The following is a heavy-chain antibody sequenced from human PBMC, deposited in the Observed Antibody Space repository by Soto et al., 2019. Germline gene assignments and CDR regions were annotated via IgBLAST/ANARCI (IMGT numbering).Heavy chain of an antibody. J-gene: IGHJ4*02. D-gene: IGHD3-10*01. CDR2: IYGGGNT. Sequence: EVQLVESGGGLMQPGGSLRLSCAASGFTVSNTDMNWVRQAPGKGLEWVSLIYGGGNTYYADSVKGRFTISRDKSSNTLYLQINSLRVEDTAVYYCASGWPPDYWGQGTLVTVSS. CDR1: GFTVSNTD. V-gene: IGHV3-53*01. CDR3: ASGWPPDY.